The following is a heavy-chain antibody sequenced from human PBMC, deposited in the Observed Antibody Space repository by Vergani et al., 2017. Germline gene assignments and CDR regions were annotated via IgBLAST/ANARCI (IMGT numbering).Heavy chain of an antibody. CDR2: IYTSGST. J-gene: IGHJ4*02. V-gene: IGHV4-61*02. CDR3: ARTREYQLLAFFDY. CDR1: GGSISSGSYY. D-gene: IGHD2-2*01. Sequence: QLHLQESGPGLVKPSETLSLTCTVSGGSISSGSYYWSWIRQPAGKGLEWIGRIYTSGSTNYNPSLKSRVTMSVDTSKNQFSLKLSSVTAADTAVYYCARTREYQLLAFFDYWGQGTLVTVSS.